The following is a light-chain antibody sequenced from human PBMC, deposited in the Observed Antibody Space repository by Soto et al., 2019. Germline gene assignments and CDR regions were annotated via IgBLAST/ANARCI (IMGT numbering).Light chain of an antibody. J-gene: IGKJ2*01. CDR1: QSISSW. CDR3: QQYNSYSPYT. V-gene: IGKV1-5*01. CDR2: DAS. Sequence: DIQMTQSPSTLSASVGDRVTITCRASQSISSWLAWYQQKPGKAPKLLIYDASSLESGVPSRFSGSGSGTEFTLTISSLQPDYFATYYCQQYNSYSPYTFGQGTKVDIK.